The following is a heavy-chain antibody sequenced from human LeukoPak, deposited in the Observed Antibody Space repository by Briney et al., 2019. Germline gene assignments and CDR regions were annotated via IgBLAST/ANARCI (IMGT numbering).Heavy chain of an antibody. Sequence: SDTLSLTCAVSGDSISCCYWTRIRQSAGKGLEWIGRVFISGSTNYNPSLQGRVTMSVDRSKSQFSLRLSSVTAAGTAVYYCVRQGYNYGAFNAWGQGTLVTVSS. D-gene: IGHD5-18*01. J-gene: IGHJ4*02. CDR2: VFISGST. CDR1: GDSISCCY. V-gene: IGHV4-4*07. CDR3: VRQGYNYGAFNA.